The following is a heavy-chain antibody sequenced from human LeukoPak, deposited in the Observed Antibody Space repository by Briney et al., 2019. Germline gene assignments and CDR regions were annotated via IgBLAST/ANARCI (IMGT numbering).Heavy chain of an antibody. CDR2: IYSGGST. CDR1: GFTVSSNY. CDR3: ARSSRGDSSGYYPRYFDY. J-gene: IGHJ4*02. D-gene: IGHD3-22*01. Sequence: GRSLRLSCAASGFTVSSNYMSWVRQAPGKGLEWVSVIYSGGSTYYADSVKGRFTISRDNSKNTLYLQMNSLRAEDTAVYYCARSSRGDSSGYYPRYFDYWGQGTLVTVSS. V-gene: IGHV3-66*02.